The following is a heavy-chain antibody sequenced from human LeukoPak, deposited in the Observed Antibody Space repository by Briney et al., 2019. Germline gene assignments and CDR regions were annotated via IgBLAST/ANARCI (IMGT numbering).Heavy chain of an antibody. J-gene: IGHJ4*02. Sequence: GRSLRLSCAASGFTFSSYAMHWVRQAPGKGLEWVAVISYDGSNKYYADSVKGRFTISRDNSKNTLYLRMNSLRAEDTAVYYCARDLTQAAAGTVYWGQGTLVTVSS. V-gene: IGHV3-30*04. D-gene: IGHD6-13*01. CDR1: GFTFSSYA. CDR2: ISYDGSNK. CDR3: ARDLTQAAAGTVY.